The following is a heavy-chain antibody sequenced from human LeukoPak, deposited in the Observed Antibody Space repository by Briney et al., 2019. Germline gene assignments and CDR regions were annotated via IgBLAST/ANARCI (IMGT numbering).Heavy chain of an antibody. V-gene: IGHV3-48*03. CDR3: AREKMTTVSSYYFAY. Sequence: GGSLRLSCAASGFTFSSYEMNWVRQAPEKGLEWVSYISSSGSTIYYADSVKGRFTISRDNAKNSLYLQMNSLRAEDTAVYYCAREKMTTVSSYYFAYWGQGTLVTVSS. J-gene: IGHJ4*02. CDR1: GFTFSSYE. CDR2: ISSSGSTI. D-gene: IGHD4-17*01.